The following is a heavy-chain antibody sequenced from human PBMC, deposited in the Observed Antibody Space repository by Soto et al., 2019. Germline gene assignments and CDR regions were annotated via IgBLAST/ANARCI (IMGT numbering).Heavy chain of an antibody. J-gene: IGHJ4*02. CDR3: AKDMTWGGMTTIHYFDS. Sequence: PGGALRLSCVASGFTVGDYAMHWVRQAPGKGLEWVSGISANGDNVDYADSVKGRFTVSRDNAKNSLFLQMNSLRPEDTALYYCAKDMTWGGMTTIHYFDSWGQGT. CDR2: ISANGDNV. CDR1: GFTVGDYA. V-gene: IGHV3-9*01. D-gene: IGHD4-17*01.